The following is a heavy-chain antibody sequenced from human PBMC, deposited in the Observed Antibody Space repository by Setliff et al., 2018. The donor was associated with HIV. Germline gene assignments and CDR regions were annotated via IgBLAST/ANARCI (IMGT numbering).Heavy chain of an antibody. J-gene: IGHJ4*02. D-gene: IGHD6-13*01. V-gene: IGHV1-3*01. CDR1: GYTFTSYA. Sequence: ASVKVSCKASGYTFTSYAMHWVRQAPGQRLEWMGWINAGNGNTKYSQKFQGRVTIIRDTSASTAYMELSSLRSEDTAVYYCARVTPHIAGLGWFYFDYWGQGTLVTVSS. CDR3: ARVTPHIAGLGWFYFDY. CDR2: INAGNGNT.